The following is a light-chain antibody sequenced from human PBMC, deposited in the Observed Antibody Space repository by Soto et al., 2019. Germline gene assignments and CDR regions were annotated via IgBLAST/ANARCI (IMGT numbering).Light chain of an antibody. CDR3: QQRSSWPWT. Sequence: EIVLTQSPGTMSLSPGERATLSCRASQSVSTRSLAWYQQKPGQAPRLLISGASSRAADIPDRFSGSGSGTDFTLTISSLEPEDFAVYYCQQRSSWPWTFGQGTKVEIK. CDR2: GAS. J-gene: IGKJ1*01. CDR1: QSVSTRS. V-gene: IGKV3D-20*02.